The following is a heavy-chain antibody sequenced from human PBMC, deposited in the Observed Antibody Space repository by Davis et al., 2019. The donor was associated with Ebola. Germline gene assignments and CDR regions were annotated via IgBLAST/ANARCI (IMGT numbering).Heavy chain of an antibody. Sequence: GESLKISCAASGFTFSSYSMNWVRQAPGKGLVWVSRINSDGSSTDYADSVKGRFTISRDNAKNTLYLQMNSLRAEDTAVYYCARDRYSGSSFLNYWGQGTLVTVSS. J-gene: IGHJ4*02. CDR2: INSDGSST. D-gene: IGHD1-26*01. V-gene: IGHV3-74*01. CDR1: GFTFSSYS. CDR3: ARDRYSGSSFLNY.